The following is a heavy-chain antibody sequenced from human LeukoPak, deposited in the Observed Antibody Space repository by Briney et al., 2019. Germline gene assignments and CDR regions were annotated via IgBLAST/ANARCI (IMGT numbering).Heavy chain of an antibody. CDR2: IYYSGST. Sequence: SETLSLTCTVSGGSISSYYWSWIRQPPGKGLEWIGYIYYSGSTNYNPSLKSRVTISVDTSKNQFSLKLSSVTAADTAVCYCARDQAPSYYYGSGSWYFDLWGRGTLVTVSS. J-gene: IGHJ2*01. V-gene: IGHV4-59*01. D-gene: IGHD3-10*01. CDR3: ARDQAPSYYYGSGSWYFDL. CDR1: GGSISSYY.